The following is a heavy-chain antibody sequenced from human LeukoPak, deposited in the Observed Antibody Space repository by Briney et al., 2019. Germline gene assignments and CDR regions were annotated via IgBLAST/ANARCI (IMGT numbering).Heavy chain of an antibody. J-gene: IGHJ4*02. CDR2: IGRSGTTI. V-gene: IGHV3-48*03. CDR1: GFTFSSYA. Sequence: GGSLRLSCAASGFTFSSYAMTWVRQVPGKGLEWVSYIGRSGTTIHYADSVKGRFTISRDNAKNSLYLQMNSLRAEDTAVYYCAGRLRRNYFDYWGQGTLVTVSS. CDR3: AGRLRRNYFDY. D-gene: IGHD4-17*01.